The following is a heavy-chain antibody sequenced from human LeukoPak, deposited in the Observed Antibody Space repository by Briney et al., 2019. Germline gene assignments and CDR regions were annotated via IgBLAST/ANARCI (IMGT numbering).Heavy chain of an antibody. CDR3: ARVESIAAAGNKYFQH. J-gene: IGHJ1*01. V-gene: IGHV1-69*13. CDR1: GGTFSSYA. D-gene: IGHD6-13*01. Sequence: ASVKVSCKASGGTFSSYAISWVRQAPGQGLEWMGGIIPIFGTANYAQKFQGRVTITADESTSTAYMELSSLRSEDTAVYYCARVESIAAAGNKYFQHWGQGTLVTVSS. CDR2: IIPIFGTA.